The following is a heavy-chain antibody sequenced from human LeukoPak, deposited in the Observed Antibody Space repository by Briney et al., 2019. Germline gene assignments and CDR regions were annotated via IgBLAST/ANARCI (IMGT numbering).Heavy chain of an antibody. J-gene: IGHJ6*02. Sequence: GGSLRLSCAASGFTFSSYGMHWVRQAPGKGLEWVAVISYDGSNKYYADSVKGRFTISRDNSKNTLYLQMNSLRAEDTAVYYCAKERHYDSSGYRPRRDYYYGMDVWGQGTTVTVSS. CDR3: AKERHYDSSGYRPRRDYYYGMDV. CDR1: GFTFSSYG. CDR2: ISYDGSNK. D-gene: IGHD3-22*01. V-gene: IGHV3-30*18.